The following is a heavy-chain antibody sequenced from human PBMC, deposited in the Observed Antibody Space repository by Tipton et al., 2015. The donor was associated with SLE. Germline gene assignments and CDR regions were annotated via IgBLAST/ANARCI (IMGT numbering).Heavy chain of an antibody. J-gene: IGHJ4*02. D-gene: IGHD3-22*01. CDR2: FYHSGTT. Sequence: TLSLTCTVSGGSIRSYYWSWIRQPPGKGLEWIGTFYHSGTTYYSSSLKSRVTMSVDTSKNQLSLNLGSLTAADTAIYYCARVHAAGDYDSSGFSNWGQGALVTVSS. CDR1: GGSIRSYY. V-gene: IGHV4-59*04. CDR3: ARVHAAGDYDSSGFSN.